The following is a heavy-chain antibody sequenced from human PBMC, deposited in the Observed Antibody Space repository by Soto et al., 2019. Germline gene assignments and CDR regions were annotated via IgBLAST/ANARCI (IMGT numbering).Heavy chain of an antibody. Sequence: ASLKVSCKSSGSTFTSYDINWVRHAAGQGRELMGWMNPNSGNTAYAQKFQGRVTMTRNTSISTAYMELSSLRSEDTAVYYCARDLSGCSGGSCYSARFEYWGQGTLVTVSS. D-gene: IGHD2-15*01. CDR2: MNPNSGNT. J-gene: IGHJ4*02. CDR1: GSTFTSYD. V-gene: IGHV1-8*01. CDR3: ARDLSGCSGGSCYSARFEY.